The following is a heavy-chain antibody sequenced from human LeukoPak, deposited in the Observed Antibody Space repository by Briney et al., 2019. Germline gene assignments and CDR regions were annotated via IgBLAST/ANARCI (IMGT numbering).Heavy chain of an antibody. J-gene: IGHJ4*02. D-gene: IGHD3-10*01. Sequence: QPGGSLRLSCAASGFTVSSNYMSWVRQAPGKGLEWVSVIYSGGSTYYADSVKGRFTISRDNSKNTLYLQMNSLRAEDTAVYYCARGGVRGVTREDYWGQGTLVTVSS. CDR3: ARGGVRGVTREDY. CDR1: GFTVSSNY. V-gene: IGHV3-53*05. CDR2: IYSGGST.